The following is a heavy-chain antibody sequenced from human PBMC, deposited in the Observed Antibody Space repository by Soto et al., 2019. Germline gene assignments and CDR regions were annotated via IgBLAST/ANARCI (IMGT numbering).Heavy chain of an antibody. CDR1: GGSISSGGYS. CDR3: ARAPPYYDFWSGYYPWFAP. D-gene: IGHD3-3*01. J-gene: IGHJ5*02. V-gene: IGHV4-30-2*01. Sequence: SETLSLTCAVSGGSISSGGYSCNWIRQPPGKGLEWIGYIYHSGSTYYNPSLKSRVTISVDTSKNQFSLKLSSVTAADTAVYYCARAPPYYDFWSGYYPWFAPWGQGTLVTVSS. CDR2: IYHSGST.